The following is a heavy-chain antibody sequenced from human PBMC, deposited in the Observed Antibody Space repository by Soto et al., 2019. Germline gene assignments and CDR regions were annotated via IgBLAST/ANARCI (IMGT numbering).Heavy chain of an antibody. CDR1: GFTFSSYA. D-gene: IGHD3-3*01. CDR2: ISGSGGST. Sequence: GGSLRLSCAASGFTFSSYAMSWVRQAPGKGLEWVSAISGSGGSTYYADSVKGRFTISRDNSKNTLYLQMNSLRAEDTAVYYCAKDAGAVWVDYDFWSGYYARAFDYWGQGTLVTVSS. V-gene: IGHV3-23*01. CDR3: AKDAGAVWVDYDFWSGYYARAFDY. J-gene: IGHJ4*02.